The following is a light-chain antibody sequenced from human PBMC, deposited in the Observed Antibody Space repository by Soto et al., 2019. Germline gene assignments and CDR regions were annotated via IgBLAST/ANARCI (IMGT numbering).Light chain of an antibody. Sequence: QSVLTQPASVSGSPGQSITISCTGTNSDVGDYNYVSWYQQHPGKVPKLIIYEVSNRPSGVSNRFSASKSGNTASLTISGLQAADQADYYCSSYTDSFTLIFGGGTKVTVL. CDR2: EVS. V-gene: IGLV2-14*01. CDR3: SSYTDSFTLI. CDR1: NSDVGDYNY. J-gene: IGLJ2*01.